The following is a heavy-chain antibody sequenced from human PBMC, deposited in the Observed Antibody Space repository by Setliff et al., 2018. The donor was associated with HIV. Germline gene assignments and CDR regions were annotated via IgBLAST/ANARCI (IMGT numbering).Heavy chain of an antibody. V-gene: IGHV4-59*10. J-gene: IGHJ4*02. CDR3: AKKGNGDYHFDY. CDR1: GGSFSGCY. CDR2: IYTSGST. D-gene: IGHD4-17*01. Sequence: SETLSLTCAVYGGSFSGCYWSWIRQPAGKGLEWIGHIYTSGSTNYNPSLKSRVTTSVDTSKNQFSLKLSSVTAVDTAVYYCAKKGNGDYHFDYWGQGTLVTVSS.